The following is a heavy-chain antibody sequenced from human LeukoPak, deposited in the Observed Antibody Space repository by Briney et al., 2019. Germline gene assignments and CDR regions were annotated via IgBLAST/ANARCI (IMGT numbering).Heavy chain of an antibody. J-gene: IGHJ4*02. V-gene: IGHV4-4*07. Sequence: SETLSLTCTVSGGSISSYYWSWIRQPAGKGLEWIGRIYASGSTNYNPSLKGRVTMSVDTSKNQFSLMLTSVTAADTAVYYCARALGVVVPAAIGYYFDYWGQGTLVTVSS. CDR1: GGSISSYY. CDR3: ARALGVVVPAAIGYYFDY. CDR2: IYASGST. D-gene: IGHD2-2*01.